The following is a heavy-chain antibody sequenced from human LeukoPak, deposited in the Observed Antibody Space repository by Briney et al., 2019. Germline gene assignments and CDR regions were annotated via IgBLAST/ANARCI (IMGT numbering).Heavy chain of an antibody. CDR1: GYTFTSYY. J-gene: IGHJ6*03. CDR2: INPSGGST. CDR3: ARGLRTIFGVVTTAYYYYMDV. V-gene: IGHV1-46*01. Sequence: ASVKVSCKASGYTFTSYYMHWVRQAPGQGLEWMGIINPSGGSTSYAQKFQGRVTMTRDTSTSTVYMELSSLRSEDTAVYYCARGLRTIFGVVTTAYYYYMDVGGKGTTVTVSS. D-gene: IGHD3-3*01.